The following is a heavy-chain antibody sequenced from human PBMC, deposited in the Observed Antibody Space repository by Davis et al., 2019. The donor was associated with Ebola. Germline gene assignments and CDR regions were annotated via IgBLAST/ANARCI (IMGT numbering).Heavy chain of an antibody. D-gene: IGHD1-26*01. CDR3: ARDLHSGTTGAFDI. CDR1: GFTFSSYA. Sequence: PGGSLRLSCAASGFTFSSYAMSWVRQAPGKGLEWVSAISGSGGSTYYADSVKGRFTISRDNSKNTLYLQMNGLRAEDTAVYYCARDLHSGTTGAFDIWGQGTMVTVSS. J-gene: IGHJ3*02. CDR2: ISGSGGST. V-gene: IGHV3-23*01.